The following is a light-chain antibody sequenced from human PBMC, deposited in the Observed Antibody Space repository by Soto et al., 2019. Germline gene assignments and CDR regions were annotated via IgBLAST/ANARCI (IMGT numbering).Light chain of an antibody. J-gene: IGKJ1*01. V-gene: IGKV3-15*01. CDR3: QQYNNWPPWT. CDR2: GAS. Sequence: EIVMTQSPATLSVSPGERATLSCRASQSVSSNLAWYQQKPGQAPRLLIYGASTRATGIPARFSGSGSGTDFTLTISRVEPEDFAVYYCQQYNNWPPWTFGQGTKVDI. CDR1: QSVSSN.